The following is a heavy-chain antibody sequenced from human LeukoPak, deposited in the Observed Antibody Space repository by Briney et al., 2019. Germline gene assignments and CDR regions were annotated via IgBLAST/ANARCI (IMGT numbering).Heavy chain of an antibody. CDR2: IYPGDSDT. J-gene: IGHJ6*03. CDR1: GYSFTSYR. V-gene: IGHV5-51*01. Sequence: GESLQISCQGSGYSFTSYRIGWVRQMPGKGLEWMGIIYPGDSDTRYSPSFQGQVTISADKSISTAYLQWSSLKASDTAMYYCARQIFGVVPNYYMDVWGKGTTVTVSS. D-gene: IGHD3-3*01. CDR3: ARQIFGVVPNYYMDV.